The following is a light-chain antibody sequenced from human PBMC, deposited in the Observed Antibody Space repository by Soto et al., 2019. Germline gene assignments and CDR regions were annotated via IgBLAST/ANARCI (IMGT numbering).Light chain of an antibody. CDR2: EVS. J-gene: IGLJ2*01. Sequence: QSALTQPPSVSGSPGQSVTISCTGTSSDFGNYDRVSWYQQPPGTAPKLIIYEVSNRPSGVPDRFSGSKSANTASLTISGLHAEDEADYYCASYTSSSTLLFGGGTKVTVL. V-gene: IGLV2-18*02. CDR3: ASYTSSSTLL. CDR1: SSDFGNYDR.